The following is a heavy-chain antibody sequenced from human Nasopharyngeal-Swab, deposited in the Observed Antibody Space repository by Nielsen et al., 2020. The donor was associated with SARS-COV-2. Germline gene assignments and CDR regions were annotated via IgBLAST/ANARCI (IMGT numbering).Heavy chain of an antibody. D-gene: IGHD3-22*01. V-gene: IGHV4-59*01. Sequence: SETLSLTCTVSGGSISSYYWSWIRQPPGKGLEWIGYIYYSGSTNYNPSLKSRVTISVDTSKNQFSLKLSSVTAADTAVYYCARDLTYYYDSSGYYRYGMDVWGQGTTVTVSS. CDR1: GGSISSYY. J-gene: IGHJ6*02. CDR3: ARDLTYYYDSSGYYRYGMDV. CDR2: IYYSGST.